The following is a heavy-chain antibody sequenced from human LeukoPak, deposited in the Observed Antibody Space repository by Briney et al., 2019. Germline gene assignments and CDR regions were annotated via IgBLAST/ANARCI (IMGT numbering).Heavy chain of an antibody. CDR3: AREPGVEMATIRYYGMDV. Sequence: GGSLRLSCAASGFTFSDYYMSWIRQAPGKGLEWVSYISSSGSTIYYADSVKGRFTISRDNAKNSLYLQMNSLRAEDTAVYYCAREPGVEMATIRYYGMDVWGQGTTVTVSS. D-gene: IGHD5-24*01. J-gene: IGHJ6*02. V-gene: IGHV3-11*01. CDR1: GFTFSDYY. CDR2: ISSSGSTI.